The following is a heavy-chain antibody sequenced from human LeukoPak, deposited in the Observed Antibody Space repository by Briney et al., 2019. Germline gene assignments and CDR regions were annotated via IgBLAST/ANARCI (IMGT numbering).Heavy chain of an antibody. CDR2: ISGSGGST. V-gene: IGHV3-23*01. Sequence: GGSLRLSCAASGFTFSSYAMSWVRQAPGKGLEWVSAISGSGGSTYYADSVKGRFTTSRDNSKNTLYLQMNSLRAEDTAVYYCAKDRRYYDSSGYYSYYFDYWGQGTLVTVSS. J-gene: IGHJ4*02. CDR3: AKDRRYYDSSGYYSYYFDY. D-gene: IGHD3-22*01. CDR1: GFTFSSYA.